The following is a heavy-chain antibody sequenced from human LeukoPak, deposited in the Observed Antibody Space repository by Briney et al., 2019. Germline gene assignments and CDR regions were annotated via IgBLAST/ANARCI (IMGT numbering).Heavy chain of an antibody. CDR2: ISSSSSTI. D-gene: IGHD6-19*01. J-gene: IGHJ4*02. V-gene: IGHV3-48*01. CDR1: GFTFSSYS. Sequence: GGSLRLSCAASGFTFSSYSMDWVRQAPGKGLEWVSYISSSSSTIYYADSVRGRFTISRDNAKNSLYLQMSSLRAEDTAVYYCARESSGCPDYWGQGTLVTVSS. CDR3: ARESSGCPDY.